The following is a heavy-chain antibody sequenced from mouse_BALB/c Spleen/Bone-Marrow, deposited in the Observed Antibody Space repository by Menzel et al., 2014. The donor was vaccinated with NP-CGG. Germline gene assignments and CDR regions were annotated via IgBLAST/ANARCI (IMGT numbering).Heavy chain of an antibody. J-gene: IGHJ4*01. CDR3: ARSDGYRAMDY. V-gene: IGHV1-82*01. CDR1: GYAFSNSW. CDR2: IYPGDGDT. D-gene: IGHD2-3*01. Sequence: QVQLKESGPELVKPGASVKISCKASGYAFSNSWMNWVKQWPGQGLEWIGRIYPGDGDTYYNGKFKDKATLTADKSSSTAYMQLSSLTSVDSAVYFCARSDGYRAMDYWGQGTSVTVSS.